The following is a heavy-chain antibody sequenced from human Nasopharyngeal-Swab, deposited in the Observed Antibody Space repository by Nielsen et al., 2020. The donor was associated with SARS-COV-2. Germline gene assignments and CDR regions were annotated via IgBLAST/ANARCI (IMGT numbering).Heavy chain of an antibody. CDR2: FDPEDGET. D-gene: IGHD6-13*01. V-gene: IGHV1-24*01. J-gene: IGHJ5*02. CDR3: ATAPPIAAAGTSWFDP. CDR1: GYTLTELS. Sequence: ASVKVSCKVSGYTLTELSMHWVRQAPGKGLEWMGGFDPEDGETIYAQKFQGRVTMTEDTSTDTAYMELSSLRSEDTAVYYCATAPPIAAAGTSWFDPWGRGTLVTVSS.